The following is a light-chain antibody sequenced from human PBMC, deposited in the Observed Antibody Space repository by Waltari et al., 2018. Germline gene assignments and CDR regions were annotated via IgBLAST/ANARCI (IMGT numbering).Light chain of an antibody. CDR3: QHSHSTPIT. Sequence: DIQMTQSPSFLSASVGDRVTITCRASQNINKFLNWYQQKPGKAPKFLIYAASLLQTGVPSRFRGSGSGTEFTLIIDSLQPEDFATYFCQHSHSTPITFGPGTTVDV. J-gene: IGKJ3*01. V-gene: IGKV1-39*01. CDR2: AAS. CDR1: QNINKF.